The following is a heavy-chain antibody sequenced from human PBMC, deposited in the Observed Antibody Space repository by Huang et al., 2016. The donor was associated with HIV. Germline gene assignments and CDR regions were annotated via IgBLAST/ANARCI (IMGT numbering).Heavy chain of an antibody. CDR2: ISYDGNNK. V-gene: IGHV3-30-3*01. Sequence: QVQLVESGGGVVQPGRSLRLSRAASGFPFSNYAMHWVRQAPGNGLEWVTIISYDGNNKYYADSVKGRFTISRDNSKNTLYLQMNSLRSEDTAVYYCARSPTAGRPPLDYWGQGTLVTVSS. CDR1: GFPFSNYA. J-gene: IGHJ4*02. D-gene: IGHD6-13*01. CDR3: ARSPTAGRPPLDY.